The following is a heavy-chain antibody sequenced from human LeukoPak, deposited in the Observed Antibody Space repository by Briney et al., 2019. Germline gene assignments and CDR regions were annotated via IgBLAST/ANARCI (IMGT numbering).Heavy chain of an antibody. CDR2: IYSGGST. V-gene: IGHV3-53*01. CDR1: GFTVSSNY. J-gene: IGHJ6*02. D-gene: IGHD3-10*01. CDR3: ARHNYYGPGSYYTGGGYGMDV. Sequence: GGSLRLSCAASGFTVSSNYMSWVRQAPGKGLEWVSVIYSGGSTYYADSVKGRFTISRDNSKITLYLQMNSLRAEDTAVYYCARHNYYGPGSYYTGGGYGMDVWGQGTTVTVSS.